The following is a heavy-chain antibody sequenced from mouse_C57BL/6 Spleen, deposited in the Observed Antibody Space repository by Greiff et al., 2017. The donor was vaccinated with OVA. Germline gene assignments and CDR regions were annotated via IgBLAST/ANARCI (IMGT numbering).Heavy chain of an antibody. CDR3: ARDSSGYENYAMDY. D-gene: IGHD3-2*02. V-gene: IGHV1-4*01. CDR2: INPSSGYT. J-gene: IGHJ4*01. CDR1: GYTFTSYT. Sequence: QVQLQQSGAELARPGASVKMSCKASGYTFTSYTMHWVKQRPGQGLEWIGYINPSSGYTKYNQKFKDKATLTADKSSSTAYMQLSSLTSEDSAVYYCARDSSGYENYAMDYWGQGTSVTVSS.